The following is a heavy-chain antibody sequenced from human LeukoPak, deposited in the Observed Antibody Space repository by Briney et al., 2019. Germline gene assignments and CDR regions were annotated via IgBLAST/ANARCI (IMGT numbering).Heavy chain of an antibody. CDR1: AYTFTGYY. CDR2: INPKSGGT. V-gene: IGHV1-2*02. D-gene: IGHD2-2*01. CDR3: ASQGRSRTQVYI. J-gene: IGHJ4*02. Sequence: GASVKVSCKASAYTFTGYYMHWVRQAPGQGLEWMGWINPKSGGTNYAQKFQGRVTMTRDTSISTAYMELSRLRSDDTAVYYCASQGRSRTQVYIWGQGTLVTVSS.